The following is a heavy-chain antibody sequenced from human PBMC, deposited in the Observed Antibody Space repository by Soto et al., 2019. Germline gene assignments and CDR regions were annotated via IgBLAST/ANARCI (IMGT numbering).Heavy chain of an antibody. D-gene: IGHD3-10*01. J-gene: IGHJ6*02. CDR1: GFTFSNAW. CDR2: IKSKTDGGTT. CDR3: TTPYYYGSGSYYYYGMDV. V-gene: IGHV3-15*01. Sequence: PGGSLRLSCAASGFTFSNAWMSWVRQAPGKGLEWVGRIKSKTDGGTTDYAAPVKGRFTISRDDSKNTLYLQMNSLKTEDTAVYYCTTPYYYGSGSYYYYGMDVWGQGTTVT.